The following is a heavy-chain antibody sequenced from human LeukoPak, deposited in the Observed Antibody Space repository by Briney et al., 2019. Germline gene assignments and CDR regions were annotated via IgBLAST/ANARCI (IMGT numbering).Heavy chain of an antibody. CDR2: ISSGGTYE. J-gene: IGHJ4*02. CDR3: ARDTSLLWFGELSYYFDY. D-gene: IGHD3-10*01. V-gene: IGHV3-30*01. Sequence: GGSLRLSCAASGFTFSNYAMHWVRQAPGKGLEWVSLISSGGTYEYYADSVKGRFTISRDNSKNTLYLQLNSLRAEDTAVYYCARDTSLLWFGELSYYFDYWGQGTLVTVSS. CDR1: GFTFSNYA.